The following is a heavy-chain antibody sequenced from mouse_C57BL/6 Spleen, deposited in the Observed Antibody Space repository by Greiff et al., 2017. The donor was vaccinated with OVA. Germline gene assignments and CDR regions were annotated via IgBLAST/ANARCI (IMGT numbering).Heavy chain of an antibody. J-gene: IGHJ3*01. D-gene: IGHD2-4*01. CDR1: GYTFTSYW. V-gene: IGHV1-64*01. CDR3: ARSGNYDEAWFAY. CDR2: IHPNSGST. Sequence: QVQLQQPGAELVKPGASVKLSCKASGYTFTSYWMHWVKQRPGQGLEWIGMIHPNSGSTNYNEKFKSKATLTVDKSSSTAYMQLSSLTSEDSAVYDCARSGNYDEAWFAYWGQGTLVTVSA.